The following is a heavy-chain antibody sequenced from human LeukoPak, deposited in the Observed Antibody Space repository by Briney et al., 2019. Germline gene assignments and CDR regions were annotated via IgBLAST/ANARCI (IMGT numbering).Heavy chain of an antibody. CDR2: IKQDGSEK. Sequence: GGSLRLSCAASGLTFNNYWMNWVRQAPGKGLEWVANIKQDGSEKKYVDSVKGRFTISRDNAKNSLYLQMNSLRAEDTAVYYCARDSGGYFDYWGQGTLVTVSS. CDR3: ARDSGGYFDY. D-gene: IGHD3-16*01. CDR1: GLTFNNYW. V-gene: IGHV3-7*01. J-gene: IGHJ4*02.